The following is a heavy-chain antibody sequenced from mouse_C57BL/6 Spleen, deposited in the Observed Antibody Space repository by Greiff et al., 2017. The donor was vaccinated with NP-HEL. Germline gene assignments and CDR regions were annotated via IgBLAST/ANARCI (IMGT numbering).Heavy chain of an antibody. CDR3: ARNSGGPYYYGGFDY. D-gene: IGHD1-1*01. Sequence: VKLVESGPGLVAPSQSLSITCTVSGFSLTSYAISWVRQPPGKGLEWLGVIWTGGGTNYNSALKSRLSISKDNSKSQVFLKMNSLQTDDTARYYCARNSGGPYYYGGFDYWGQGTTLTVSS. J-gene: IGHJ2*01. CDR1: GFSLTSYA. V-gene: IGHV2-9-1*01. CDR2: IWTGGGT.